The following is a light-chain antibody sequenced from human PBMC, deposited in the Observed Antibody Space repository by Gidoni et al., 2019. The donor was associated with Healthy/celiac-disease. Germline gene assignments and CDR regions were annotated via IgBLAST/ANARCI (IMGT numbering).Light chain of an antibody. Sequence: AIRMTQSPFSLSASVVDRVTITCWASQGISSYLAWDQQKPAKAPKLFIYYASRLQSVVPSRVSGSGSGTDYTITISSLQTEDFANYYCQQYYSTPPNFGGGTKVESK. J-gene: IGKJ4*01. CDR1: QGISSY. V-gene: IGKV1D-43*01. CDR3: QQYYSTPPN. CDR2: YAS.